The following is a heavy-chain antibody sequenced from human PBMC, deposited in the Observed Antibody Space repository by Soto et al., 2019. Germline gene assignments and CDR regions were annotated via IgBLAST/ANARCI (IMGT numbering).Heavy chain of an antibody. V-gene: IGHV3-23*01. D-gene: IGHD5-12*01. CDR3: AKDSATSPYYYYGMDV. CDR1: GFTFSSYA. Sequence: LRLSCAASGFTFSSYAMSWVRQAPGKGLEWVSAISGSGGSTYYADSVKGRFTISRDNSKNTLYLQMNSLRAEDTAVYYCAKDSATSPYYYYGMDVWGQGTTVTVSS. CDR2: ISGSGGST. J-gene: IGHJ6*02.